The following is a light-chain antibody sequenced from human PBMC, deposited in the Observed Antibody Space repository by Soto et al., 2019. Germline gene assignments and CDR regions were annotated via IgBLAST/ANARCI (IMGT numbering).Light chain of an antibody. CDR3: AQETHFPRT. V-gene: IGKV2-24*01. CDR1: QSLVHGDGGTY. Sequence: DVVLTQTPLSSPVTLGQPASISCRSSQSLVHGDGGTYLRWLLQRPGQPPRLLIYRVSNRFSGVPDRFSGSGAGTDFTLKISSVEAEDVRVYYCAQETHFPRTFGQGTKVEIK. CDR2: RVS. J-gene: IGKJ1*01.